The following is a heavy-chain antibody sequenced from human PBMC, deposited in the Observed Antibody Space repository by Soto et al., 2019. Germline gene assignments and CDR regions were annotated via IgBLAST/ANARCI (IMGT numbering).Heavy chain of an antibody. V-gene: IGHV4-4*07. CDR3: ARARGYYGLYYYYGMDV. D-gene: IGHD3-10*01. CDR2: IYTNGST. J-gene: IGHJ6*02. CDR1: DDSISTYY. Sequence: PSETLSLTCTVSDDSISTYYWSWIRQPAGKGLEWVGRIYTNGSTTYNPSLKSRVTVSVDTSKKQLSLKLSSVTAADTAVYYCARARGYYGLYYYYGMDVWGQGTTVTVSS.